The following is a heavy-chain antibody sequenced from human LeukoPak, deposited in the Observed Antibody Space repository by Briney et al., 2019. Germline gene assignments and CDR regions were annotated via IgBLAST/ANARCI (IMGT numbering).Heavy chain of an antibody. V-gene: IGHV4-59*01. CDR3: ARGTTVTALTYFQH. Sequence: SGTLSLTCTVSGGSISSYYWSWIRQPPGKGLEWIGYIYYSGSTNYNPSLKSRVTISVDTSKNQFSLKLSSVTAADTAVYYCARGTTVTALTYFQHWGQGTLVTVSS. CDR1: GGSISSYY. D-gene: IGHD4-11*01. J-gene: IGHJ1*01. CDR2: IYYSGST.